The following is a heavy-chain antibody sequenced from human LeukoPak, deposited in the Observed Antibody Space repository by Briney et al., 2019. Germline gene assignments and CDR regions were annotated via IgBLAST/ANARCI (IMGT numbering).Heavy chain of an antibody. CDR3: ARAYDILTGPFDY. CDR1: GFTFSSYS. Sequence: PGGSLRLSCAASGFTFSSYSMNWVRQAPGKGLEWVSSISSSSSYIYYVDSVKGRFTISRDNAKNSLYLQMNSLRAEDTAVYYCARAYDILTGPFDYWGQGTLVTVSS. V-gene: IGHV3-21*01. J-gene: IGHJ4*02. CDR2: ISSSSSYI. D-gene: IGHD3-9*01.